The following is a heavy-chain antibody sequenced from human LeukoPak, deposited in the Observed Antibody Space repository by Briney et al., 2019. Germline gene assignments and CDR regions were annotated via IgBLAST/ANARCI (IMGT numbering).Heavy chain of an antibody. D-gene: IGHD2/OR15-2a*01. J-gene: IGHJ4*02. Sequence: GGSLRLSCAPSGFSFSSYAMYCVRHAPGEGVEWVSSISGSDANAHYADSVKGRLTNSRDNSKNTLTLQMNSLKGEDTAIYYCAKDLWVSSRLGYFDFWGQGTLVTVSS. CDR1: GFSFSSYA. V-gene: IGHV3-23*01. CDR2: ISGSDANA. CDR3: AKDLWVSSRLGYFDF.